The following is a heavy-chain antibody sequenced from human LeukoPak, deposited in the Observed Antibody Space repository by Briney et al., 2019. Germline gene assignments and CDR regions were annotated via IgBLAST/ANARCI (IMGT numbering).Heavy chain of an antibody. CDR1: GDSISSGDYH. V-gene: IGHV4-30-4*01. Sequence: PSETLSLTCTVSGDSISSGDYHWSWIRQPPGKGLEWIGYIYYSGSTYFNPSLKSRVTISVDTSKNHFSLKVSSVTAADTAVYYCARYCGSRGCGRFDPWGQGTPVTVSS. J-gene: IGHJ5*02. D-gene: IGHD2-21*01. CDR3: ARYCGSRGCGRFDP. CDR2: IYYSGST.